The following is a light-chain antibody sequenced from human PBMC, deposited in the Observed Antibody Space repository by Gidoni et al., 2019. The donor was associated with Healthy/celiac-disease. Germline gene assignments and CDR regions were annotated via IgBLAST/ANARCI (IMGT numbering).Light chain of an antibody. Sequence: EIVLTQSPGTLSLSPGERATLSCRASQCVSSSYLAWYQQKPGQAPRLLIYGASSRATGIPDRFSGSGSGTDFTLTISRLEPEDFAVYYCQQYGSSSPGTFGQGTKVEIK. V-gene: IGKV3-20*01. J-gene: IGKJ1*01. CDR3: QQYGSSSPGT. CDR2: GAS. CDR1: QCVSSSY.